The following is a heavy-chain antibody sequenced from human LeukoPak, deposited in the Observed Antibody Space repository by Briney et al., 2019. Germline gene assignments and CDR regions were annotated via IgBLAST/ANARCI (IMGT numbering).Heavy chain of an antibody. V-gene: IGHV3-23*01. J-gene: IGHJ5*02. CDR3: AHQVPPNDEFFDH. CDR2: ISNTGRAT. CDR1: GFTFSSYS. Sequence: PGGSLRLSCVASGFTFSSYSMHWVRQAPGEGLEWLSGISNTGRATNYADSIKGRFTISRDNWKNTVFLQMNSLRAEDTAEYFCAHQVPPNDEFFDHWGQGTLVTVSS.